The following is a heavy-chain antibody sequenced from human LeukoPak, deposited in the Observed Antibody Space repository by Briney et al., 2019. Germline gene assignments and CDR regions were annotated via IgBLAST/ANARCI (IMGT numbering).Heavy chain of an antibody. J-gene: IGHJ4*02. D-gene: IGHD5-18*01. CDR3: AREGYSYGFDY. Sequence: SETLSLTCAVSGGSISSSNWWSWVRQPPGKGLEWIGEIYHSGSTNYNPSLKSRVTISEDKSKNQFSLKLSSVTAADTAVYYCAREGYSYGFDYWGQGTLVTVSS. CDR2: IYHSGST. V-gene: IGHV4-4*02. CDR1: GGSISSSNW.